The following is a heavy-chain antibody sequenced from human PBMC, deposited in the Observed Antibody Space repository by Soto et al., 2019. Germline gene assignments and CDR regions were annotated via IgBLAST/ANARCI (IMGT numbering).Heavy chain of an antibody. V-gene: IGHV3-11*06. J-gene: IGHJ6*02. D-gene: IGHD3-10*01. CDR3: ASESTGSGVVDGRDV. CDR1: GFTFNDHY. Sequence: QVQLVESGGGLVKPGGSLRLSCAASGFTFNDHYMTWIRQAPGKGLEWVSFISSDSIYTNSAYSVKGRFTSARDNAKNVQYLQMSSLRVEDMAVYYCASESTGSGVVDGRDVWGRGTTFAVS. CDR2: ISSDSIYT.